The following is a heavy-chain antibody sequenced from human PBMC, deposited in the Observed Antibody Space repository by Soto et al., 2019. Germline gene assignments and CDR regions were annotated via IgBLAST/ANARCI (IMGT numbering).Heavy chain of an antibody. Sequence: WGSLGLSCAASGFSFSGSAMHWVRQASGKGLEWVGRIRSKANSYATAYAASVKGRFTISRDDSKNTAYLQMNSLKTEDTAVYYCTMGLLWFGAYWGQGTLVTVSS. CDR3: TMGLLWFGAY. CDR1: GFSFSGSA. D-gene: IGHD3-10*01. J-gene: IGHJ4*02. V-gene: IGHV3-73*01. CDR2: IRSKANSYAT.